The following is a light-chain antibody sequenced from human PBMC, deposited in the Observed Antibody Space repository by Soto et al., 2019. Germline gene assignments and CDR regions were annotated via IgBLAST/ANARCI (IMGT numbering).Light chain of an antibody. J-gene: IGKJ4*01. V-gene: IGKV3-20*01. Sequence: EIVLTQSPDSLSLSPGETATLSCRASQSVSSNYLAWYQQKPGQTPRLLVFGASSRATGIPDRFSGSGSGTDFTLTISRLEPEDFAVYFCQQYGSSPLTFGGGTKVKIK. CDR2: GAS. CDR1: QSVSSNY. CDR3: QQYGSSPLT.